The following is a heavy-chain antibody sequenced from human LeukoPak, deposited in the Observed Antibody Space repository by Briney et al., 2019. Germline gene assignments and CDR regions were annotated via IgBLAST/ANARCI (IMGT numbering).Heavy chain of an antibody. J-gene: IGHJ4*02. CDR1: GFTFDDYG. CDR2: INWNGGST. CDR3: ARDEYKADAY. V-gene: IGHV3-20*04. D-gene: IGHD2/OR15-2a*01. Sequence: PGGSLRLSCAASGFTFDDYGMSWVRQAPGKGLEWVSGINWNGGSTGYADSVKGRFTISRDNSKNTLYLQMNSLRAEDTAVYYCARDEYKADAYWGQGTLVTVSS.